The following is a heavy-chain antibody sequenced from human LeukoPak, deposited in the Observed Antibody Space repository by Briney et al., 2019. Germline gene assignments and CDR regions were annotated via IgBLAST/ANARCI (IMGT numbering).Heavy chain of an antibody. CDR1: GFTFSRYG. J-gene: IGHJ4*02. Sequence: PGRSLRLSCAASGFTFSRYGMHWVRQAPGKGLEWVSSISSSSSYIYYADSVKGRFTISRDNAKNSLYLQMNSLRAEDTAVYYCARGPTYYYDSSGYYKVYWGQGTLVTVSS. CDR3: ARGPTYYYDSSGYYKVY. V-gene: IGHV3-21*01. CDR2: ISSSSSYI. D-gene: IGHD3-22*01.